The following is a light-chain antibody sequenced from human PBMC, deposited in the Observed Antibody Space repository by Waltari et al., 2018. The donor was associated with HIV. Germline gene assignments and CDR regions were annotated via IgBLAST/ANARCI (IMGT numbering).Light chain of an antibody. J-gene: IGLJ1*01. CDR1: SSDVGGYNY. Sequence: QSALTQPASVSGSPGQSITLSSTGTSSDVGGYNYVSRYQQHPGKAPKRMIYEVSNRPSGVSNRFSGSKSGNTASLTISGLQAEDEADYYCSSYTSSSSPYVFGTGTKVTVL. CDR3: SSYTSSSSPYV. V-gene: IGLV2-14*01. CDR2: EVS.